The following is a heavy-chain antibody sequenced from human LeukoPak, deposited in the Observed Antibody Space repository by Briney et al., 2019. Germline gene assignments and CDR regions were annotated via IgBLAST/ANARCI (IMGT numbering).Heavy chain of an antibody. Sequence: KASQTLSLTCALSGDIFSSNSAAWNWSRQSPSRGLEWLVRTYYRSKLSSDYAVSVKIRMTIHADTSQNQFSLQVNSVTPEDTAVYYCARKGTVTTPFDYWGQGILVTVSS. CDR2: TYYRSKLSS. CDR3: ARKGTVTTPFDY. D-gene: IGHD1/OR15-1a*01. J-gene: IGHJ4*02. V-gene: IGHV6-1*01. CDR1: GDIFSSNSAA.